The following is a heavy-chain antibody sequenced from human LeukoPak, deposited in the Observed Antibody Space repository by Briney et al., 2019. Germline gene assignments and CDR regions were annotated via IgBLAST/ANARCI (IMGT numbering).Heavy chain of an antibody. Sequence: GVSLRLSCAASGFTFSNYPMYWVRQAPGKGLEWVATISYDGSNNCYADSVKGRFTISRDNSKNTLYMQMSSLRAEDTALYYFASPRNTIFYYYGMDVWGQGTTVTVSS. V-gene: IGHV3-30-3*01. D-gene: IGHD3-3*01. CDR1: GFTFSNYP. J-gene: IGHJ6*02. CDR3: ASPRNTIFYYYGMDV. CDR2: ISYDGSNN.